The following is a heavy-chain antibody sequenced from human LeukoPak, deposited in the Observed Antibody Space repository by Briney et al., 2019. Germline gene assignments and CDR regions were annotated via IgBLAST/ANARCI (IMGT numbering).Heavy chain of an antibody. J-gene: IGHJ4*02. V-gene: IGHV4-59*01. CDR3: ARDPGGDGGNEGPWV. CDR2: IYYSGST. CDR1: GGSISSYY. D-gene: IGHD4-23*01. Sequence: SETLSLTCTVSGGSISSYYWSWIRQPPGKGLEWIGYIYYSGSTNYNPSLKSRVTISVDTSKNQFSLKLSSVTAADTAVYYCARDPGGDGGNEGPWVWGQGTLVTVSS.